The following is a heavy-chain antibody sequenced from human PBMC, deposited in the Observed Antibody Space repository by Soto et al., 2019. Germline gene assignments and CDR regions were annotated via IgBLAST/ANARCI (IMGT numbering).Heavy chain of an antibody. V-gene: IGHV3-30*18. CDR3: AKDDRGSCYY. J-gene: IGHJ4*02. D-gene: IGHD2-15*01. CDR2: ISYDGSNK. Sequence: GGSLRLSCAASGFTFSSYGMHWVRQAPSKGLEWVAVISYDGSNKYYADSVKGRFTISRDNSKNTLYLQMNSLRAEDTAVYYCAKDDRGSCYYWGQGTLVTVSS. CDR1: GFTFSSYG.